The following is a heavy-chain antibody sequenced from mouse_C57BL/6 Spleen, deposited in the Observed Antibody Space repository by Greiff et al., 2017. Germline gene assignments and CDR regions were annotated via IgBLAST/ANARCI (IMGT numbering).Heavy chain of an antibody. Sequence: LQSGAELVRPGTSVKVSCKASGYAFTNYLIEWVKQRPGQGLEWIGVINPGSGGTNYNEKFKGKATLTADKSSSTAYMQLSSLTSEDSAVYFCARGDYGSSSYYAMDYWGQGTSVTVSS. CDR2: INPGSGGT. CDR1: GYAFTNYL. CDR3: ARGDYGSSSYYAMDY. V-gene: IGHV1-54*01. D-gene: IGHD1-1*01. J-gene: IGHJ4*01.